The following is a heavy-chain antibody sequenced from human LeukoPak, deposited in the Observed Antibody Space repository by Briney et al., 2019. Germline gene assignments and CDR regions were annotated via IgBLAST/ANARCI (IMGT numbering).Heavy chain of an antibody. CDR1: GYTFTSYG. J-gene: IGHJ5*02. D-gene: IGHD2-2*01. CDR3: ASQTMPVVPAAPFDP. CDR2: ISAYNGNT. Sequence: ASVKVSCKASGYTFTSYGIRWVRQAPGQGLEWMGWISAYNGNTNYAQKLQGRVTMTTDTSTSTAYMELRSLRSDDTAVYYCASQTMPVVPAAPFDPWGQGTLVTVSS. V-gene: IGHV1-18*01.